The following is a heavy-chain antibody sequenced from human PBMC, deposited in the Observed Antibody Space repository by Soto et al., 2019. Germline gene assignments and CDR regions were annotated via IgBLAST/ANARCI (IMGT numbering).Heavy chain of an antibody. D-gene: IGHD6-13*01. CDR1: GGSISSYY. J-gene: IGHJ4*02. Sequence: TSETLSLTCTVSGGSISSYYWSWIRQPPGKGLEWIGYIYYSGSTYYNPSLKSRVTISVDTSKNQFSLKLSSVTAADTAVYYCARSPGIAASEFDYWGQGTLVTVSS. V-gene: IGHV4-59*04. CDR2: IYYSGST. CDR3: ARSPGIAASEFDY.